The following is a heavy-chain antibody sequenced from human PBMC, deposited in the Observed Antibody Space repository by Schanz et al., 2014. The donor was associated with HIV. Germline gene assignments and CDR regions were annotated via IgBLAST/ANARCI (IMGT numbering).Heavy chain of an antibody. V-gene: IGHV4-34*02. CDR1: GGSFSGHY. D-gene: IGHD3-3*01. CDR2: IYQSGGT. Sequence: QAQLQQWGAGLLKPSETLTLTCVVYGGSFSGHYWSWIRQPPGRGLEWIGEIYQSGGTDYSPSFKSGITISVDTSKNQVSLNLKSMTAADTAVYYCARGTDDFPPDSWGQGTQVIVSS. J-gene: IGHJ4*02. CDR3: ARGTDDFPPDS.